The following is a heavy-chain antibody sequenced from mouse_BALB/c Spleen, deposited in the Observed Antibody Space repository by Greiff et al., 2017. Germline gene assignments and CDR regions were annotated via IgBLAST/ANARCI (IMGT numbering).Heavy chain of an antibody. CDR1: GYTFTSYW. Sequence: VQLQQSGAELAKPGASVKMSCKASGYTFTSYWMHWVKQRPGQGLEWIGYINPSTGYTEYNQKFKDKATLTADKSSSTAYMQLSSLTSEDSAVYYCERPCYSTGAMGYWGQGTSVTVSS. CDR3: ERPCYSTGAMGY. D-gene: IGHD2-5*01. V-gene: IGHV1-7*01. CDR2: INPSTGYT. J-gene: IGHJ4*01.